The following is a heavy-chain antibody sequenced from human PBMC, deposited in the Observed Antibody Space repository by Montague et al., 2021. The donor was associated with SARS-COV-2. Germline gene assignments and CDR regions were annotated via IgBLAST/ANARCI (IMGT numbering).Heavy chain of an antibody. CDR1: GFSLTTGGMS. Sequence: PALVKPTQTLTLTCTCSGFSLTTGGMSVSWVRQPPGKALEWLARFAWADDKYYSASLKTRLTISKDTSKNQVVLTMTDLDPLNTCTYYCARTDGFNLLGFDSWGQGTLVAVSS. CDR2: FAWADDK. J-gene: IGHJ4*02. D-gene: IGHD5-24*01. V-gene: IGHV2-70*11. CDR3: ARTDGFNLLGFDS.